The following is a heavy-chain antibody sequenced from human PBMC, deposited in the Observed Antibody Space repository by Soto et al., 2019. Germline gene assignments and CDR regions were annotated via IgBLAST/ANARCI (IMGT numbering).Heavy chain of an antibody. D-gene: IGHD2-15*01. V-gene: IGHV1-69*01. Sequence: QVQLVQSGAEVKNPGSSVKVSCKASGGTFSNYGISWVRQAPGQGLEWMGGIIPLNGPPDCAQKFQGRVTITADDSATKAYMELSSLRSEDTAVYYCAREEAAYCRGGACYAYNSGRGNYDYYGMDVWGQGTTVTVS. J-gene: IGHJ6*02. CDR1: GGTFSNYG. CDR3: AREEAAYCRGGACYAYNSGRGNYDYYGMDV. CDR2: IIPLNGPP.